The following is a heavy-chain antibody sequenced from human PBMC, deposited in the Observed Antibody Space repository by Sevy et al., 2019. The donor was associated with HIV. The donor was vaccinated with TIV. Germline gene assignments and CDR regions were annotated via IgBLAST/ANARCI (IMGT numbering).Heavy chain of an antibody. V-gene: IGHV3-15*01. CDR1: GFTFSNAW. CDR3: ATGLGKSDFDY. CDR2: IKSKIDGATS. Sequence: GGSLRLSCAASGFTFSNAWMSWVRQAPGKGLEWVGRIKSKIDGATSGLAAPVKGRITISRDDSRNTLYLQMNSLKTEDTGVYYCATGLGKSDFDYWGQGTLVTVSS. D-gene: IGHD3-9*01. J-gene: IGHJ4*02.